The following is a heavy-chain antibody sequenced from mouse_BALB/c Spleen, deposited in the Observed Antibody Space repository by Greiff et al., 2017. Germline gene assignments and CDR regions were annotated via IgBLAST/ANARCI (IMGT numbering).Heavy chain of an antibody. D-gene: IGHD1-2*01. CDR2: INSNGGST. CDR1: GFTFSSYG. Sequence: EVQRVESGGGLVQPGGSLKLSCAASGFTFSSYGMSWVRQTPDKRLELVATINSNGGSTYYPDSVKGRFTISRDNAKNTLYLQMSSLKSEDTAMYYCARYYGYGYWYFDVWGAGTTVTVSS. CDR3: ARYYGYGYWYFDV. V-gene: IGHV5-6-3*01. J-gene: IGHJ1*01.